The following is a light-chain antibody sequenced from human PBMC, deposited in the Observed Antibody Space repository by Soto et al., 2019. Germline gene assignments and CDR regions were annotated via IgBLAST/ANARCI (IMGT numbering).Light chain of an antibody. V-gene: IGKV1-5*03. CDR2: KAS. CDR3: QQYNSYPVT. J-gene: IGKJ4*01. Sequence: DIQMTQSPSSLSASVGDRVTITCRASQSISSLLAWYQQKPGKAPKVLMYKASSLESGVTSRFSGSGSGTEFTLTISSLQPDDFATYYCQQYNSYPVTFGGGTKVEIK. CDR1: QSISSL.